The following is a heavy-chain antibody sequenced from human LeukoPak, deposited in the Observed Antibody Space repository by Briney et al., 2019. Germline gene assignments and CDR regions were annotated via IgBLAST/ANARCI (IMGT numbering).Heavy chain of an antibody. V-gene: IGHV4-59*01. CDR1: GGSISSYY. J-gene: IGHJ6*03. D-gene: IGHD2-15*01. Sequence: SETLSLTCPVSGGSISSYYWSWIRQPPGKGLEWVGYIYYSGSTNYNPSLKSRVTISVDTYKNQFSLKLSSVTAADTAVYYCARGGTTPDYYYMDVWGKGTTVTLSS. CDR2: IYYSGST. CDR3: ARGGTTPDYYYMDV.